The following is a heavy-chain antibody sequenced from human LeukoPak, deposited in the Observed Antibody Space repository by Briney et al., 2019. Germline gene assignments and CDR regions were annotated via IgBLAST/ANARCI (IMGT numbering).Heavy chain of an antibody. Sequence: GGSLRLSCAVSGFSVSNYYMSWVRQAPGKGLEWVSLMRGSGETFYADSVKGRFTISRDDSKNTVYLQMSSLRVEDTAVYFCARTGGEFDPWGQGTLVTVSS. D-gene: IGHD3-16*01. V-gene: IGHV3-66*02. CDR1: GFSVSNYY. CDR2: MRGSGET. CDR3: ARTGGEFDP. J-gene: IGHJ5*02.